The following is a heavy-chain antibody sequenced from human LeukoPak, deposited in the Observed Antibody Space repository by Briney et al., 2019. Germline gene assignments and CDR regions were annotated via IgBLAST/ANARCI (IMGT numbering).Heavy chain of an antibody. Sequence: PGGSLRLSCAASGFIFSTYGMHWVRQAPGKGLEWVSSISTSSSYIYYADSVKGRFTISRDNARNSLYLQMNTLRAEDTAVYSCARGADGVSSNSRGWFDPWGQGTLVIVSS. CDR3: ARGADGVSSNSRGWFDP. CDR2: ISTSSSYI. D-gene: IGHD2-15*01. V-gene: IGHV3-21*01. J-gene: IGHJ5*02. CDR1: GFIFSTYG.